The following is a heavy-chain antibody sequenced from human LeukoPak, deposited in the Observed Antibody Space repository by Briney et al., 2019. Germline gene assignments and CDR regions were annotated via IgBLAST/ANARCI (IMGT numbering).Heavy chain of an antibody. CDR1: GVTFSSYS. J-gene: IGHJ4*02. D-gene: IGHD6-19*01. CDR2: ISSSSSYI. V-gene: IGHV3-21*01. Sequence: GGSLRLSCAASGVTFSSYSMNWGRQAPGKGLEWGSSISSSSSYIYYADSLKGRFTISRDNAKNSLYLQMNSLRAEDTAVYYCARKPYSSGWYFTHWGQGTLVTVSS. CDR3: ARKPYSSGWYFTH.